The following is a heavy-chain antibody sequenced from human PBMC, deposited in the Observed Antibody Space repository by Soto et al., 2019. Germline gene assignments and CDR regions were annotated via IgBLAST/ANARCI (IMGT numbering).Heavy chain of an antibody. V-gene: IGHV3-21*01. CDR3: ARGVYSGYDLKVTTLRKWLAKWYYFDY. J-gene: IGHJ4*02. D-gene: IGHD5-12*01. CDR2: ISSSSSYI. Sequence: PSETLSLTCAVYGGSFSSYSMNWVRQAPGKGLEWVSSISSSSSYIYYADSVKGRFTISRDNAKNSLYLQMNSLRAEDTAVYYCARGVYSGYDLKVTTLRKWLAKWYYFDYWGQGTLVTVSS. CDR1: GGSFSSYS.